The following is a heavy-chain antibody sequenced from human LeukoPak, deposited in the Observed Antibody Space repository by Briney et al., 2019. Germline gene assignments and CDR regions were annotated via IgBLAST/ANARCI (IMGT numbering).Heavy chain of an antibody. CDR1: GYTFTGYY. D-gene: IGHD3-9*01. Sequence: VKXSCKASGYTFTGYYMHWVRQAPGQGLEWMGWINPNSGGTNDAQKFQGRVTMTRDTSISTAYMELSRLRSDDTAVYYCARGYYDILTAYRFSGPDYYYGMDVWGQGTTVTVSS. CDR3: ARGYYDILTAYRFSGPDYYYGMDV. CDR2: INPNSGGT. V-gene: IGHV1-2*02. J-gene: IGHJ6*02.